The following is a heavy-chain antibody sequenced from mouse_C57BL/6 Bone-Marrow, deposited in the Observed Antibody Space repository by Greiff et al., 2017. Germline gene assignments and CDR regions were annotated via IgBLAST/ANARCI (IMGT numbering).Heavy chain of an antibody. D-gene: IGHD1-2*01. J-gene: IGHJ3*01. V-gene: IGHV1-42*01. Sequence: EVQLQQSGPELVKPGASVKISCKASGYSFTGYYMNWVKQSPEKSLEWIGEINPSTGGTTYNQKFKAKATLTVDKSSSTAYMQLKSLTSEDSAVYYCARYGGRFAYWGQGTLVTVSA. CDR3: ARYGGRFAY. CDR2: INPSTGGT. CDR1: GYSFTGYY.